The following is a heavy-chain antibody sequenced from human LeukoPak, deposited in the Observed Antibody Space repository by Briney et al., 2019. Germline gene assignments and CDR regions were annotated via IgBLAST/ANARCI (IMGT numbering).Heavy chain of an antibody. CDR1: GFTFSNYW. D-gene: IGHD5-12*01. CDR3: ARDHRYAFDI. J-gene: IGHJ4*01. CDR2: INQNGGEK. V-gene: IGHV3-7*01. Sequence: GGSLRLSCAASGFTFSNYWLNWVRQAPGKGLEWVATINQNGGEKYYVDSVKGRFTISRDNAKDSLYLQMNSLRAEDTAVYYCARDHRYAFDIWGHGTLVTV.